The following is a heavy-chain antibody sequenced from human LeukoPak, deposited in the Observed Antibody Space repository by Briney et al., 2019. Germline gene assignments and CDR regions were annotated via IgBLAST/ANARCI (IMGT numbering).Heavy chain of an antibody. J-gene: IGHJ4*02. V-gene: IGHV4-34*01. Sequence: AETLSLTCAVYGGSFSGYYWSWIRQPPGKGLEWIGEINHSGSTNYNPSLKSRVTISVDTSKNQFSLKLSSVTAADTAVYYCARGRHYYDSKRYYFDYWGQGNLVAVSS. CDR3: ARGRHYYDSKRYYFDY. CDR1: GGSFSGYY. D-gene: IGHD3-22*01. CDR2: INHSGST.